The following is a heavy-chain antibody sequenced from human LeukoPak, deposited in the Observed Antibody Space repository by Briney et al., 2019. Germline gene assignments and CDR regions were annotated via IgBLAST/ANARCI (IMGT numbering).Heavy chain of an antibody. CDR2: IYTSGST. V-gene: IGHV4-61*02. CDR1: GGSISSGSYY. D-gene: IGHD3-16*01. CDR3: ARKRRSIRAYDAFDI. J-gene: IGHJ3*02. Sequence: SQTLSLTCTVSGGSISSGSYYWSWIRQPAGKGLEWIGRIYTSGSTNYNPSLKSRVTMSVDTSKNQFSLKLSSVTAADTAVYYCARKRRSIRAYDAFDIWGQGTMVTVSS.